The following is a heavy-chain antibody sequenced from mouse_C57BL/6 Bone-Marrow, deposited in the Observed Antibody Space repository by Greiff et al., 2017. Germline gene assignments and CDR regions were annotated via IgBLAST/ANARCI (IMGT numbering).Heavy chain of an antibody. CDR3: ARCDGYFPWFAY. J-gene: IGHJ3*01. V-gene: IGHV1-81*01. D-gene: IGHD2-3*01. CDR1: GYTFTSYG. Sequence: QVQLQQSGAELARPGASVKLSCKASGYTFTSYGISWVKQRTGQGLEWIGEIYPRSGNTYYNEKFKGKATLTADKSSSTAYMELRSLTSEDSAVYFCARCDGYFPWFAYWGQGTLFTVSA. CDR2: IYPRSGNT.